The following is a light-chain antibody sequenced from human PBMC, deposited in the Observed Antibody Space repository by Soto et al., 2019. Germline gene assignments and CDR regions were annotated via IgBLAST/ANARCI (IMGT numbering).Light chain of an antibody. V-gene: IGKV3-15*01. Sequence: EIVMTQSPATLSVSPGERATLSCRASQSVSSNLAWYQQKPGQAPRLLIYAASTRATSTPARFSGSGSGTEFTLTISSLQSEDFAIYYCQQYDDWPRTFGQGTKVDIK. CDR1: QSVSSN. CDR3: QQYDDWPRT. J-gene: IGKJ1*01. CDR2: AAS.